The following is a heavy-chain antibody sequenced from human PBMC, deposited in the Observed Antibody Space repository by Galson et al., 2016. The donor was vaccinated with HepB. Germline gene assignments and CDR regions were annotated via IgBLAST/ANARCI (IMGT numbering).Heavy chain of an antibody. D-gene: IGHD1-26*01. CDR3: AREGSYYTLDY. CDR1: GYTFTNYA. J-gene: IGHJ4*02. Sequence: SVKVSCKASGYTFTNYAMHWVRQAPGQRLEWMGWINPGNGDTKYSQKFQGRVTISRDTSARTAYTELSSLISEDTAVYYCAREGSYYTLDYWGQGTLVTVSS. CDR2: INPGNGDT. V-gene: IGHV1-3*01.